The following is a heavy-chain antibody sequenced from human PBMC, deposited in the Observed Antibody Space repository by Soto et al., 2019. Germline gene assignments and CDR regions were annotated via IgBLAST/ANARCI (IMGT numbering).Heavy chain of an antibody. CDR1: GYTFTSYD. Sequence: QVQLVQSGAEVNKPGASVKVSCKASGYTFTSYDSNWVRQATGQGLEWMGWMNPNSGNTGYAQKFQGRVTMTRNTSISTAYMELSSLRSEDTAVYYCARERASFYGMDVWGQGTTVTVSS. CDR2: MNPNSGNT. V-gene: IGHV1-8*01. J-gene: IGHJ6*02. CDR3: ARERASFYGMDV.